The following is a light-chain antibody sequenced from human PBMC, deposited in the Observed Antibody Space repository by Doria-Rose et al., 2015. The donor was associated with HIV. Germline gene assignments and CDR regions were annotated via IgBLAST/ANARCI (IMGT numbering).Light chain of an antibody. J-gene: IGKJ5*01. CDR2: AAS. CDR3: QQYYSYPRA. Sequence: TQSPPSFSASTGDRVTITCRASQGISSYLAWYQQKPGKAPNLLIYAASTLQSGVPSRFGGSGSGTDFTLTISCLQSEDFATYYCQQYYSYPRAFGQGTRLEIK. V-gene: IGKV1-8*01. CDR1: QGISSY.